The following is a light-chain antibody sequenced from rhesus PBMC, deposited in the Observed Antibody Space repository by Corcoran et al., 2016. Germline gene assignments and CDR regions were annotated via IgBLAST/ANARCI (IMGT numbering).Light chain of an antibody. J-gene: IGKJ2*01. V-gene: IGKV1-22*01. CDR1: QRISSW. Sequence: DIQMTQSPSSLSASVGDTVTITFRASQRISSWLDWYQQKPGKAPKLLIYKAASLQSGVPSRVSGSGSGTDFTLTISSLQPEDFATYYCLQYSSSPYSFGQGTKVEIK. CDR3: LQYSSSPYS. CDR2: KAA.